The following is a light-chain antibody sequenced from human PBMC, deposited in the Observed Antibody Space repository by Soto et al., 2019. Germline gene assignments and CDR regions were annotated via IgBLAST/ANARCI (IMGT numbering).Light chain of an antibody. CDR1: SSNIGAGYD. Sequence: QLVLTQPPSVSGAPGQRVTISCTGSSSNIGAGYDVHWYQQLPGTAPKLLISGDTNRPSGVPDRFSGSKSGTSASLAITGLRAEDEADYYCQSFDSSLSGGLFGGGTQLTVL. V-gene: IGLV1-40*01. CDR2: GDT. CDR3: QSFDSSLSGGL. J-gene: IGLJ3*02.